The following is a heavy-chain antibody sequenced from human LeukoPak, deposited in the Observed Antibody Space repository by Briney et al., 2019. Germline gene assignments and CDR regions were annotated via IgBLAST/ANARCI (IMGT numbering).Heavy chain of an antibody. CDR2: IYYSGST. V-gene: IGHV4-59*01. Sequence: PSETLSLTCTVSGGSISSYYWSWIRQPPGKGLEWIGYIYYSGSTNYNPSLKSRVTISVDTSKNQFSLKLSSVTAADTAVYYCARGEYSSGWYFRFDYWGQGTLVTVSS. CDR3: ARGEYSSGWYFRFDY. D-gene: IGHD6-19*01. J-gene: IGHJ4*02. CDR1: GGSISSYY.